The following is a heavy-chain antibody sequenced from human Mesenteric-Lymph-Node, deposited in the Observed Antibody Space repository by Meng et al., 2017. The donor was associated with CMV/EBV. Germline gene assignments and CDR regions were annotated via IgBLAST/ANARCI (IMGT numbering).Heavy chain of an antibody. J-gene: IGHJ4*02. CDR1: GGSFCGYY. D-gene: IGHD4-23*01. CDR3: ARHQRWLKSEGGFNY. CDR2: INHSGST. Sequence: VQPTQGGAGLFQPSGTLSLTCAVYGGSFCGYYWSWIRQPPGKGLEWIGEINHSGSTNYNPSLKSRVTISVDTSKNQFSLKLSSVTAADTAVYYCARHQRWLKSEGGFNYWGQGTLVTVSS. V-gene: IGHV4-34*01.